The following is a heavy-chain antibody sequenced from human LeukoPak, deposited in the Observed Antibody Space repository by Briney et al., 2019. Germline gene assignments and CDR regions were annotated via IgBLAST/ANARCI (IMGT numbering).Heavy chain of an antibody. CDR2: IRNKANNYAT. J-gene: IGHJ4*02. D-gene: IGHD3-22*01. CDR3: TRQSYYDSSGYYPFDY. V-gene: IGHV3-73*01. CDR1: GFTFSGSA. Sequence: GGSLRLSCAASGFTFSGSAIHWVRQASGKGLEWVGRIRNKANNYATAYAASVSGRFTISRDDSKNTAYLQMDSLKTEDTAVYYYTRQSYYDSSGYYPFDYWGQGTLVTVSS.